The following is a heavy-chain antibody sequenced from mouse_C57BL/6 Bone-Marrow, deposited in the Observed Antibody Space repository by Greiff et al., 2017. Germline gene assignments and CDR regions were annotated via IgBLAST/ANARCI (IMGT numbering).Heavy chain of an antibody. CDR2: IDPRRGNT. J-gene: IGHJ1*03. CDR1: GYTSISYG. V-gene: IGHV1-81*01. D-gene: IGHD1-1*01. Sequence: KAPGYTSISYGISWVKQRTGQGLGWIGEIDPRRGNTYYNDKFKGNATLTADKSTSTAYRELRSLTSENSAVYFCAIPRLYGSSFDVWGTGTTVTVSS. CDR3: AIPRLYGSSFDV.